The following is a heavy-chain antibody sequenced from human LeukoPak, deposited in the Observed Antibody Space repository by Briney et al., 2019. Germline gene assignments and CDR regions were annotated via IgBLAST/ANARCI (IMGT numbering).Heavy chain of an antibody. V-gene: IGHV4-4*02. J-gene: IGHJ3*02. Sequence: PSGTLSLTCAVSGGSISSSNWWSWVRQPPGKGLEWIGEIYHSGSTNYNPSLKSRVTISVDTSKNQFSLKLSSVTAADTAVYYCARHGPVSILSTDAFDIWGQGTMVTVSS. CDR3: ARHGPVSILSTDAFDI. CDR1: GGSISSSNW. D-gene: IGHD3-9*01. CDR2: IYHSGST.